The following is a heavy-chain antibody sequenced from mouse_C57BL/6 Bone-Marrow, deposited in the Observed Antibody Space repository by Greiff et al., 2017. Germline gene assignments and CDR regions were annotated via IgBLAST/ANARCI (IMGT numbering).Heavy chain of an antibody. Sequence: EVQLQQSGAELVRPGASVKLSCTASGFNINDDYMHWVKQRPEQGLEWIGWIDPENGDTEYAPKFQGKATITADTSSNTAYLQLSSLTSEDTAVYYCTSPGGYFDYWGKGTTLTVSS. CDR3: TSPGGYFDY. J-gene: IGHJ2*01. CDR1: GFNINDDY. V-gene: IGHV14-4*01. CDR2: IDPENGDT.